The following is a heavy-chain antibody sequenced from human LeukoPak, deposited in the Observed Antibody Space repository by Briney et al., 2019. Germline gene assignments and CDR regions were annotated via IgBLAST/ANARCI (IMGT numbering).Heavy chain of an antibody. CDR1: GFTFSSYG. D-gene: IGHD5-12*01. V-gene: IGHV3-64D*09. CDR2: ISSNGGSK. J-gene: IGHJ4*02. Sequence: PGGSLRLSCAASGFTFSSYGMHWVRQAPGKGLEYVSGISSNGGSKNYADSVKGRFTISRDNSKNTLYLQMSSLRPEDTAVYYCVASPDIVAPFDYWGQGTLVTVSS. CDR3: VASPDIVAPFDY.